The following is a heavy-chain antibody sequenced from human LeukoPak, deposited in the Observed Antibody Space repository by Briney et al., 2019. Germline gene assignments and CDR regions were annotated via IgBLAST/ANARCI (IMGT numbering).Heavy chain of an antibody. Sequence: QPGRSLRLSCAASGFTFSNYGMHWVRQAPGKGLEWVAVISHDGSNKYYGDSVKGRFTISRDNSKNTLFLQMNSLRAEDTAVYYCAKDWLRGRANTIYYFEYWGQGTLVTVSS. V-gene: IGHV3-30*18. CDR1: GFTFSNYG. J-gene: IGHJ4*02. D-gene: IGHD3-9*01. CDR2: ISHDGSNK. CDR3: AKDWLRGRANTIYYFEY.